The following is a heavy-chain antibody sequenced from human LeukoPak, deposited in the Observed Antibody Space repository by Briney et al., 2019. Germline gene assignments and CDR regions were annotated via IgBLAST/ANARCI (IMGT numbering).Heavy chain of an antibody. D-gene: IGHD6-13*01. CDR3: ARDRGSSWSDMNEYYFDY. Sequence: PSETLSLTCTVSSGSISGYYWSWIRQPPGKGLEFIGFVFYSGSTSYNPSLKSRVTISVDTSKNQFSLKLSSVTAADTAVYYCARDRGSSWSDMNEYYFDYWGQGTLVTVSS. CDR2: VFYSGST. CDR1: SGSISGYY. J-gene: IGHJ4*02. V-gene: IGHV4-59*01.